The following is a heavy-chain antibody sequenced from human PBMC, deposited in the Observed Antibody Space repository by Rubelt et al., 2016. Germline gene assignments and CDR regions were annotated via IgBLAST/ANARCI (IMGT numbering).Heavy chain of an antibody. V-gene: IGHV3-30*18. D-gene: IGHD6-13*01. CDR2: ISYDGSNK. J-gene: IGHJ1*01. CDR1: GFTFSSYG. CDR3: VKGIESAGMWYFQH. Sequence: QVQLVESGGGVVQPGRSLRLSCAASGFTFSSYGMHWVRQAPGKGLEWVAVISYDGSNKYYADSVKGRFTISRDNSKNTLYLQMNSLRAEDTAVYYGVKGIESAGMWYFQHWGQGTLVTVSS.